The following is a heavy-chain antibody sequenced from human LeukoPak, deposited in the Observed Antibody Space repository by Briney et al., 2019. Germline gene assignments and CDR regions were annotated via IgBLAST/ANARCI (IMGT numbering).Heavy chain of an antibody. D-gene: IGHD1/OR15-1a*01. Sequence: PGGSLRLSCAASGFPFSVSWMHWFRQVPGKGLMWVSRITTDETTTYADSVRGRFPISRDNAKNTVYLQMNSLRVEDTAVYYCAKDWFATTDYWGQGILVTVSS. J-gene: IGHJ4*02. CDR3: AKDWFATTDY. CDR1: GFPFSVSW. V-gene: IGHV3-74*01. CDR2: ITTDETT.